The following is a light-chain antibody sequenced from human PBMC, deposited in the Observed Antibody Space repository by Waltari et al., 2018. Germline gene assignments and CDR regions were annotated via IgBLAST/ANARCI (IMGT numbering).Light chain of an antibody. CDR2: EVS. J-gene: IGLJ2*01. Sequence: QSALTQPASVSGSPGQSITLSCPGTSRDVGGYNYVSWYQQHPGKAPKLMIYEVSNRPSGVSNRFSGSKSGNTASLTISGLQAEDEADYYCSSYTSSSTVVFGGGTKLTVL. CDR3: SSYTSSSTVV. CDR1: SRDVGGYNY. V-gene: IGLV2-14*01.